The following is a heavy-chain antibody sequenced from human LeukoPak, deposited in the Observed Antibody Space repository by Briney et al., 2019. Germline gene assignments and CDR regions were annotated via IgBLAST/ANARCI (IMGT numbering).Heavy chain of an antibody. J-gene: IGHJ4*02. V-gene: IGHV3-7*01. CDR1: GFTFSSSW. Sequence: GGSLRLSCVASGFTFSSSWTSWVRRAPGKGLEWVANIKQDGTEEYYVDSVRGRFSISKDNAKNSLYLQMNSLRAEDTAVYYCASYSGYDSGGYIDYWGQGTLVTVSS. D-gene: IGHD5-12*01. CDR3: ASYSGYDSGGYIDY. CDR2: IKQDGTEE.